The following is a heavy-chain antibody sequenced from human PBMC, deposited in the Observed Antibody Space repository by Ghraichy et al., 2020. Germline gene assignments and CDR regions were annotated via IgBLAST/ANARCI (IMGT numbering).Heavy chain of an antibody. V-gene: IGHV4-39*02. J-gene: IGHJ4*02. CDR1: DGSISSSSYY. CDR3: AGEVYTGGWNY. CDR2: LYYSGST. Sequence: SETLSLTCTVSDGSISSSSYYWGWIHQPPGEGLEWIGYLYYSGSTFYNPSLKSRVTISVDTSKNQFSLRLSSVTAADTAVYYCAGEVYTGGWNYWGQGTLVTVSS. D-gene: IGHD6-19*01.